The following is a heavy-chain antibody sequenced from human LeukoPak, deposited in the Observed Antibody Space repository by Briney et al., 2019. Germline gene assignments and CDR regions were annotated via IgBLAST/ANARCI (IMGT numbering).Heavy chain of an antibody. CDR2: ISAYNGNT. J-gene: IGHJ6*02. Sequence: GASVKVSCKASGYTFTSYGISWVRQAPGQGLEWMGWISAYNGNTNYAQKLQGRVTMTTDTPTSTAYMELRSLRSDDTAVYYCARGVLRFLEWFDYYYYYGMDVWGQGTTVTVSS. D-gene: IGHD3-3*01. CDR1: GYTFTSYG. CDR3: ARGVLRFLEWFDYYYYYGMDV. V-gene: IGHV1-18*01.